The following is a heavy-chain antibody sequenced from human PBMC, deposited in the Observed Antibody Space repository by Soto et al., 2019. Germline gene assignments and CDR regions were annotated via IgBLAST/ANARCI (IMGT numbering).Heavy chain of an antibody. D-gene: IGHD6-19*01. Sequence: PGGSLSLSXTASGFTFSSYAMNWVPQAPGKGLEWVSAISGSAGSTYYADSVKGRFTISRDNSKNTLFLQMNSLRAEDTAVYYCAKREGQWLVSYYFDYWGQGTLVTVSS. CDR1: GFTFSSYA. CDR2: ISGSAGST. CDR3: AKREGQWLVSYYFDY. V-gene: IGHV3-23*01. J-gene: IGHJ4*02.